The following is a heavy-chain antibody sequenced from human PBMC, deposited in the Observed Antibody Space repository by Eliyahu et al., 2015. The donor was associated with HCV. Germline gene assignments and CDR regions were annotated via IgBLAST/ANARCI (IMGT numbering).Heavy chain of an antibody. CDR3: ARVPSVRYCSSTSCPRTSDY. CDR2: ISSXSSTI. J-gene: IGHJ4*02. CDR1: GFTXSSYS. V-gene: IGHV3-48*01. D-gene: IGHD2-2*01. Sequence: EVQLVESGGGLVQPGGSLRLSCAASGFTXSSYSXXWVRQAPGKGLEWVSYISSXSSTIYYADSVKGRFTISRDNAKNSLYLQMNSLRAEDTAVYYCARVPSVRYCSSTSCPRTSDYWGQGTLVTVSS.